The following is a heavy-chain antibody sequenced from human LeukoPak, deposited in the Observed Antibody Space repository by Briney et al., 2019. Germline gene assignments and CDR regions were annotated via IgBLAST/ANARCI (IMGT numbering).Heavy chain of an antibody. CDR3: ARRRYNWNAIDY. V-gene: IGHV3-11*01. Sequence: GGSLRLSCAASGFTFSDYYMSWIRQAPGKGLEWVSYISSSGSTIYYADSVKGRFTISRDNAKNSLYLQMSSLRAEDTAVYFCARRRYNWNAIDYWGQGTLVTVSS. CDR1: GFTFSDYY. CDR2: ISSSGSTI. J-gene: IGHJ4*02. D-gene: IGHD1-20*01.